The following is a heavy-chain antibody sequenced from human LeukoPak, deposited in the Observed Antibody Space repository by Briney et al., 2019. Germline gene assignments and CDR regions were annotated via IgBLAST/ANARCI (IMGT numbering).Heavy chain of an antibody. J-gene: IGHJ4*02. CDR2: IYYSGST. D-gene: IGHD3-22*01. CDR3: ARVGYDSSGYFYYFDY. CDR1: GGPISSYY. V-gene: IGHV4-59*01. Sequence: SETLSLTCTVSGGPISSYYWSWIRQPPGKGLEWIGYIYYSGSTNYIPSLKSRVTISVDTSKNQFSLKLSSVTAADTAVYYCARVGYDSSGYFYYFDYWGQGTLVTVSS.